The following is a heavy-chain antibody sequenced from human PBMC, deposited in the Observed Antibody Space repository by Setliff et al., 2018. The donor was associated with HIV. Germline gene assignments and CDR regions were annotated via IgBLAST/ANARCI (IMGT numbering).Heavy chain of an antibody. V-gene: IGHV4-61*10. CDR1: GGPIRTGAYH. D-gene: IGHD3-9*01. Sequence: SETLSLTCTVSGGPIRTGAYHWNWIRQPAGKGLEWIGRIYYTGNTDYNPSLKSRVTMSVDTSKNQFSLKLSSVTAADTAVYYCARAGPYDILTGYYIYYFDYWGQGTLVTVSS. CDR3: ARAGPYDILTGYYIYYFDY. J-gene: IGHJ4*02. CDR2: IYYTGNT.